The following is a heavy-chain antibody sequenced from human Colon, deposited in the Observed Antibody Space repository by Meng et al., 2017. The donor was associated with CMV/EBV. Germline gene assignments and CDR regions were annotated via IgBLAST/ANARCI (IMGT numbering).Heavy chain of an antibody. CDR1: GFTFSSYA. Sequence: GESLKISCAASGFTFSSYAMSWVRQAPGKGLEWVSSISSTNSYISYADSVKGRFTISRDNAKNSVYLQMNSLRAEDTAVYYCARDNLGPVEYCSSTRCYYFDYWGQGTLVTVSS. CDR2: ISSTNSYI. V-gene: IGHV3-21*01. CDR3: ARDNLGPVEYCSSTRCYYFDY. J-gene: IGHJ4*02. D-gene: IGHD2-2*01.